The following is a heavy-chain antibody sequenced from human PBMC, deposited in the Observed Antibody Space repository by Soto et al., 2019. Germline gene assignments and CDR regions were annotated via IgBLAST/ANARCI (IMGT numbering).Heavy chain of an antibody. V-gene: IGHV5-10-1*04. CDR1: GCVFTGHW. D-gene: IGHD3-3*01. Sequence: KLSCRGSGCVFTGHWITWVILQPGKGLDWIGNIDLVYSQTHYSPSFQGQVTLSADKSINTSFLQWATLRASDTAIYYCARLNFGVVTSFSWLEPWGPGTLVTVSA. J-gene: IGHJ5*02. CDR2: IDLVYSQT. CDR3: ARLNFGVVTSFSWLEP.